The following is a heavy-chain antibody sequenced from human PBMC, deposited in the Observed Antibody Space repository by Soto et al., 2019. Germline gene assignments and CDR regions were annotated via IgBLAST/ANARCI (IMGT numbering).Heavy chain of an antibody. CDR2: ITAGNGNT. Sequence: QVQIVQSGAEEKKPGASVKVSCKASGYTFTSYAMHWVRQAPGQRLEWMGWITAGNGNTKYSQKFQGRVTITRDTSASTAYIELSSMRSEDTAVNYCARDVAAADSWGQGTLVTAAS. J-gene: IGHJ5*01. V-gene: IGHV1-3*05. CDR3: ARDVAAADS. CDR1: GYTFTSYA. D-gene: IGHD6-13*01.